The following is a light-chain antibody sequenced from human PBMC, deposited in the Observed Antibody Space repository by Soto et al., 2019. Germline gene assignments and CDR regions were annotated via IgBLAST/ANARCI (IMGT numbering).Light chain of an antibody. CDR3: QQRHMWPIT. CDR2: DAY. V-gene: IGKV3-11*01. CDR1: QSFRGL. J-gene: IGKJ5*01. Sequence: EVVLTQSPVTLSLSRGERATLSCRASQSFRGLLAWYQQKPGQAPRXLIYDAYNRATGIPPRFSGSGSGTDFTLTISSLETEDSAVYYCQQRHMWPITFGQGTRLEIK.